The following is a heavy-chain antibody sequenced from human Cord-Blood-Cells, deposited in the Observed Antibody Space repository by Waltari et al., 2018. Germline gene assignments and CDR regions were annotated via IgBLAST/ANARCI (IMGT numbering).Heavy chain of an antibody. D-gene: IGHD3-3*01. CDR1: GYTFTSYY. V-gene: IGHV1-2*04. CDR2: INPNSGGT. J-gene: IGHJ4*02. CDR3: ARSTDSGITIFGVVTYYFDY. Sequence: QVQLVQSGAEVKKPGASVKVSCKASGYTFTSYYMHWVRQAPGQGLEWMGWINPNSGGTNYAQKFQGWVTITRDTSISTAYMELSRLRSDDTAVYYCARSTDSGITIFGVVTYYFDYWGQGTLVTVSS.